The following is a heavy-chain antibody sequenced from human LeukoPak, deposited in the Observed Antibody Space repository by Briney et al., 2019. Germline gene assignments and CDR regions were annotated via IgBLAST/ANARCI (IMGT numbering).Heavy chain of an antibody. D-gene: IGHD1-7*01. CDR3: ARKGLGGELGGFDS. CDR1: GFTFSDYA. V-gene: IGHV3-23*01. Sequence: GGSLRLSCAVSGFTFSDYAMSWVRQAPNKGLEWVSGISGSGGSTYYVDSVKGRFTISRDNAKNSLYLQMNSLRVEDTALYHCARKGLGGELGGFDSWGQGTLVTVSS. J-gene: IGHJ4*02. CDR2: ISGSGGST.